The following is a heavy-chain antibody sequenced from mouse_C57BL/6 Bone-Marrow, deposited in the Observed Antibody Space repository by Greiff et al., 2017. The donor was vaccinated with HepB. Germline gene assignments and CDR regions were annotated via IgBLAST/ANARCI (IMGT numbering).Heavy chain of an antibody. CDR2: ISSGSSTI. D-gene: IGHD2-4*01. CDR1: GFTFSDYG. V-gene: IGHV5-17*01. Sequence: EVQRVESGGGLVKPGGSLKLSCAASGFTFSDYGMHWVRQAPEKGLEWVAYISSGSSTIYYADTVKGRFTISRDNAKNTLFLQMTSLRSEDTAMYYCARSDYGGAMDYWGQGTSVTVSS. J-gene: IGHJ4*01. CDR3: ARSDYGGAMDY.